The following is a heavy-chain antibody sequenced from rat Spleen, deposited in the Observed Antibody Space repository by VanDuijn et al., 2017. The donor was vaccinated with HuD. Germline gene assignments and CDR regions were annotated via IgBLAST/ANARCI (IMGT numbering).Heavy chain of an antibody. J-gene: IGHJ3*01. V-gene: IGHV5-25*01. CDR1: GINFSNYY. D-gene: IGHD1-4*01. Sequence: EVQLVESGGGSVQPGRSMKLSCAASGINFSNYYMAWVRQAPTKGLEWVASISHDGDSAYYRDSVKGRFTISRDNAKNTLYLQMDSLRSEDTATYYCTSHGARVSRFAYWGQGTLVTVSS. CDR2: ISHDGDSA. CDR3: TSHGARVSRFAY.